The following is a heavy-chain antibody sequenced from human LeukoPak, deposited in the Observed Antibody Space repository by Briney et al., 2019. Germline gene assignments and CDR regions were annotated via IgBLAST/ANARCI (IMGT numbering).Heavy chain of an antibody. Sequence: PGGSLRLSCAASGFTFSSYWMSWVRQAPGKGLEWVATIKKDGSEKYHVDSVKGRFTISRDNAKSSLYLQMNSLRGDDTAVYYCARDSSGNYWGQGTLVTVSS. CDR3: ARDSSGNY. V-gene: IGHV3-7*01. D-gene: IGHD6-19*01. J-gene: IGHJ4*02. CDR2: IKKDGSEK. CDR1: GFTFSSYW.